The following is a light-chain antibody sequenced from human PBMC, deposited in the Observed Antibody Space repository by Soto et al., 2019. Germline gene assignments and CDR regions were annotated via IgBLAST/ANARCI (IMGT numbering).Light chain of an antibody. Sequence: QSALTQPPSASGSPGQSVTISCTGTSSDVGGYNYVSWYQQHPGKAPKLMIYEVSKLPSGVPDSFSGSKSGNTASLTGSGLQAEDEADYYCSSYAGSNNLFGGGTKLTVL. J-gene: IGLJ2*01. V-gene: IGLV2-8*01. CDR3: SSYAGSNNL. CDR1: SSDVGGYNY. CDR2: EVS.